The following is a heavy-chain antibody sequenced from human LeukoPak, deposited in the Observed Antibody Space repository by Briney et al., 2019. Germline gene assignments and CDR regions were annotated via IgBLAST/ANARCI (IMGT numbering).Heavy chain of an antibody. V-gene: IGHV3-23*01. D-gene: IGHD4-23*01. J-gene: IGHJ4*02. Sequence: SGGSLRLSCAASGFIFSNYAMNWVRQAPGKGLEWVSVISGSGGSTYYADSVKGRLTISRDNSKNTLYLQMNSLRAEDTAVYNCARDYLDTVVTPNAFDWGQGTLVTVSS. CDR3: ARDYLDTVVTPNAFD. CDR1: GFIFSNYA. CDR2: ISGSGGST.